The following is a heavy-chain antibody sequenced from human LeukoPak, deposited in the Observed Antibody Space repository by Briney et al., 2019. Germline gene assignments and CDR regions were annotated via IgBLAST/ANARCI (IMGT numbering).Heavy chain of an antibody. J-gene: IGHJ4*02. CDR2: INAGFGET. Sequence: ASVTVSCKASGYAFSMYSTYTIHWVRQAPGQRPEWMGWINAGFGETRYRQKFQGRVTLSADTSANTVYMELNSLTSEDTAVYYCARDSDTTDWAWVYWGQGTLVTVSS. D-gene: IGHD3-9*01. CDR3: ARDSDTTDWAWVY. V-gene: IGHV1-3*01. CDR1: GYAFSMYSTYT.